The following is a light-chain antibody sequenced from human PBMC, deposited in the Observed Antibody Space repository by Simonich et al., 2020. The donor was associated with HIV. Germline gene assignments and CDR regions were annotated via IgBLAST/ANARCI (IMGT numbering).Light chain of an antibody. Sequence: QSVLTQPPSVSGAPGQRVTISCSGSSSNIGAGYDVHWYQQLPGKAPNLLIYGNSNRPSGVPDRFSGSKSGTSASLAITGLQAKDEADYYCQSYDSSLSGVVFGGGTKLTVL. J-gene: IGLJ2*01. V-gene: IGLV1-40*01. CDR3: QSYDSSLSGVV. CDR2: GNS. CDR1: SSNIGAGYD.